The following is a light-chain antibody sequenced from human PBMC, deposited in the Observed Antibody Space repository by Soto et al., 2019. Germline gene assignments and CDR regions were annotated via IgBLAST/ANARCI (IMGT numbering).Light chain of an antibody. J-gene: IGKJ2*01. Sequence: EIVMTQSPATLSVSPGERATLSCRASQSVGSGLSWYQQKPGQAPRLLIYGASTRATGIPARFSGSGSGTEFTLTISSLQSEDYAVYYCQQYNNWPPYTLGQGTKVDNK. CDR3: QQYNNWPPYT. V-gene: IGKV3-15*01. CDR1: QSVGSG. CDR2: GAS.